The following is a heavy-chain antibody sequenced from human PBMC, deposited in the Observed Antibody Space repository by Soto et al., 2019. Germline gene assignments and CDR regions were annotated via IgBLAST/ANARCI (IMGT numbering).Heavy chain of an antibody. D-gene: IGHD2-21*02. CDR3: GKAPGLRESGFDM. CDR2: ISWNGGTV. CDR1: GFKFDDYA. V-gene: IGHV3-9*01. J-gene: IGHJ3*02. Sequence: EVLLVESGGDLVQPGRSLRLSCAASGFKFDDYAMHWVRQVPGRGLEWVSAISWNGGTVAYAAVVEGRFSVSRDNAKNSLFLQMNSLRVEDTAIYYCGKAPGLRESGFDMRGRGTMVTVSS.